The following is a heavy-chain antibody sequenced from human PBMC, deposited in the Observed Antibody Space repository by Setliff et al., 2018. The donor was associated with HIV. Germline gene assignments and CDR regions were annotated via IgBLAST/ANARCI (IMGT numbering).Heavy chain of an antibody. CDR2: FDPEDGET. D-gene: IGHD6-19*01. J-gene: IGHJ4*02. V-gene: IGHV1-24*01. Sequence: GASVKVSCKVSGYTLTELSMHWVRQAPGKGLEWMGSFDPEDGETTYAQKFQGRVTMTEETSTDTAYMELSSLRSEDTAVYYCARVRSSGWYDWAFDYWGQGTLVTVSS. CDR1: GYTLTELS. CDR3: ARVRSSGWYDWAFDY.